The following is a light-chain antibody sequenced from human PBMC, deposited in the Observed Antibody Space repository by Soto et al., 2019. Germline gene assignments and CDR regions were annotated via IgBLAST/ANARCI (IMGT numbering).Light chain of an antibody. CDR2: GTS. Sequence: VVLTQSPGTLSLSPGERATLSCRASLSVGSSYLAWYQQKPGQAPRLLIYGTSTLQSGVPSRFSGSGSGTDFTLTISCLQSEDFATYYCQQYYSYPHTFGQGTKVDIK. CDR3: QQYYSYPHT. J-gene: IGKJ1*01. V-gene: IGKV3-20*01. CDR1: LSVGSSY.